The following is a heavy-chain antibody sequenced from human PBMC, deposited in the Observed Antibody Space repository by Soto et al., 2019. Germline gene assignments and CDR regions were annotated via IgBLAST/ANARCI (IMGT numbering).Heavy chain of an antibody. CDR3: AREDSSSGYYYYYYMDV. J-gene: IGHJ6*03. CDR1: GFTFSSYW. Sequence: PGGSLRLSCAASGFTFSSYWMSWVRQAPGKGLEWVANIKQDGSEKYYVDSVKGRFTISRDNAKNSLYLQMNSLRAEDTAVYYCAREDSSSGYYYYYYMDVWGKGTTVTVSS. V-gene: IGHV3-7*01. D-gene: IGHD6-6*01. CDR2: IKQDGSEK.